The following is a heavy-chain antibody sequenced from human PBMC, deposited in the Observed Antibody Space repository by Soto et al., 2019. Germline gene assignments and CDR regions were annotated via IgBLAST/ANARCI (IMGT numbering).Heavy chain of an antibody. V-gene: IGHV1-46*02. D-gene: IGHD2-21*02. CDR1: GFSFNIYY. Sequence: QVQLVQSGAELKKPGASVSLSCKASGFSFNIYYIHWVRQSPGEGLQWMGVINPSNGFRSYPQKFQGRVSMTADMSTTIVFLELGSLKSEDTAVYFCARDWPDTYCGGDCPLGYYYHGMDVWGQGTAVTVSS. CDR2: INPSNGFR. CDR3: ARDWPDTYCGGDCPLGYYYHGMDV. J-gene: IGHJ6*02.